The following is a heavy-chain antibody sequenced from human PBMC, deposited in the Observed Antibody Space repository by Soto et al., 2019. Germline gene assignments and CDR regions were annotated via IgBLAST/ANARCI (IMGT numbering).Heavy chain of an antibody. Sequence: PSQTLSLTCAISGDSVSSNSAAWNWIRQSPSRGLEWLGRTYYRSKWYNDYAVSVKSRITINPDTSKNQFSLQLNSVTPEDTAVSYCARDSGIAVAGIYYHYGMAVWGQGTTVTVSS. CDR1: GDSVSSNSAA. CDR2: TYYRSKWYN. CDR3: ARDSGIAVAGIYYHYGMAV. J-gene: IGHJ6*02. V-gene: IGHV6-1*01. D-gene: IGHD6-19*01.